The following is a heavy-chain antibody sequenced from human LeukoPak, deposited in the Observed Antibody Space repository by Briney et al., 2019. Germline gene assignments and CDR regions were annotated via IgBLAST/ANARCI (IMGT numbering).Heavy chain of an antibody. Sequence: GASVKVSCKASGGTFSSYAISWVRQAPGQGLEWMGGIIPIFGTANYAQKFQGRVTITTDESTSTAHMELSSLRSEDTAVYYCARGYDSSGYYYDAFDIWGQGTMVTVSS. CDR2: IIPIFGTA. CDR1: GGTFSSYA. CDR3: ARGYDSSGYYYDAFDI. J-gene: IGHJ3*02. V-gene: IGHV1-69*05. D-gene: IGHD3-22*01.